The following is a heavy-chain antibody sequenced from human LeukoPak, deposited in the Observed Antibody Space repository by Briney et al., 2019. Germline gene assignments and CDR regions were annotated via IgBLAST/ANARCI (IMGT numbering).Heavy chain of an antibody. D-gene: IGHD6-19*01. Sequence: ASVKVSCKASGYTFTSYGISWVRQAPGQGLEWMGWISAYNGNTNYAQKLQGRVTMTTDTSTSTAYMELRSLRSDDTAVYYCARDSHFIAVAGRDAFDIWGQGTMVTVSS. CDR3: ARDSHFIAVAGRDAFDI. J-gene: IGHJ3*02. V-gene: IGHV1-18*01. CDR2: ISAYNGNT. CDR1: GYTFTSYG.